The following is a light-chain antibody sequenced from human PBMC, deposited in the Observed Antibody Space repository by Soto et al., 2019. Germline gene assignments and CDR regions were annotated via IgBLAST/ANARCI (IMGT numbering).Light chain of an antibody. Sequence: QSALTQPRSVSGSPGQAVTISCTGTNSDVGTYNFVSWYQHHPGKAPKLMIYDVTKRPSGVPDRFSGSKSGNTASLTISGLQADDEADYYCCTYAGSFHQFGGGTKLTVL. CDR2: DVT. CDR3: CTYAGSFHQ. J-gene: IGLJ3*02. V-gene: IGLV2-11*01. CDR1: NSDVGTYNF.